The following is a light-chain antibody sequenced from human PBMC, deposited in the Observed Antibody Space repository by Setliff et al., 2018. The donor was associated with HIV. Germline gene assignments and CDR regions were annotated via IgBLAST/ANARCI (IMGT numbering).Light chain of an antibody. CDR3: SSFTSSHTYV. CDR2: DVS. CDR1: SNDIGGFNY. Sequence: QSALTQPASVSGSPGQSITISCTGTSNDIGGFNYVSWYQQHPGKAPKLIIYDVSNRPSGVSDRFSGSKSANTASLTISGLQAEDEADYYCSSFTSSHTYVFATGTKVTVL. V-gene: IGLV2-14*03. J-gene: IGLJ1*01.